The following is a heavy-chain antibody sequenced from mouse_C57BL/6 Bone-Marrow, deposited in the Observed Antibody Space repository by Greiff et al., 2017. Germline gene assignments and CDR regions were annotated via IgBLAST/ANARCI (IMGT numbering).Heavy chain of an antibody. V-gene: IGHV1-54*01. D-gene: IGHD2-3*01. J-gene: IGHJ2*01. CDR1: GYAFTNYL. CDR3: ARSKGDGYYGY. CDR2: INPGSGGT. Sequence: QVQLQQSGAELVRPGTSVKVSCKASGYAFTNYLIEWVKQRPGQGLEWIGVINPGSGGTNYNEKFKGKATLTADKSSSTAYMQLSSLTSEDSAVYFCARSKGDGYYGYWGQGTTLTVSS.